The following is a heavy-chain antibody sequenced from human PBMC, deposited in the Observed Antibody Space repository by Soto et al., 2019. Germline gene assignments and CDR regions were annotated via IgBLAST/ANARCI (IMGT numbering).Heavy chain of an antibody. CDR2: IKSKTDGGTT. Sequence: GGSLRLSCAASGFTFSNAWMSWVRQAPGKGLEWVGRIKSKTDGGTTDYAAPVKGRFTISRDDSKNTLYLQMNSLKTEDTAVYYCPTAPLGFTWNDAFDIWGQGTMVTVSS. CDR1: GFTFSNAW. V-gene: IGHV3-15*01. J-gene: IGHJ3*02. D-gene: IGHD3-10*01. CDR3: PTAPLGFTWNDAFDI.